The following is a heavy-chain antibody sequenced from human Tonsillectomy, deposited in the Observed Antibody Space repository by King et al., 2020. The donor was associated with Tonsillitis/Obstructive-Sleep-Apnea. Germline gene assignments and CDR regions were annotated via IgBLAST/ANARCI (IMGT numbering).Heavy chain of an antibody. CDR2: ISWNSDTE. D-gene: IGHD2-2*01. CDR3: AKALVSTSSYYYYMDV. V-gene: IGHV3-9*01. Sequence: VQLVESGGGLVQPGRSLRLSCAASGFTFDDYAMHWVRQAPGKGLEWVSGISWNSDTEAYADSVKGRFTISRDNAMSSLYLQMNSLRPEDTAFYYCAKALVSTSSYYYYMDVGGKGTTVTVSS. CDR1: GFTFDDYA. J-gene: IGHJ6*03.